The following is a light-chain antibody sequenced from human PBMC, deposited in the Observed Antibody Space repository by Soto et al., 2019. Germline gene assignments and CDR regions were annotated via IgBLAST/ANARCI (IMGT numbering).Light chain of an antibody. CDR1: QSVLYSSNNKNY. J-gene: IGKJ1*01. V-gene: IGKV4-1*01. Sequence: DIVMTQSPDSLAVSLGERATINCKSSQSVLYSSNNKNYLAWYQQKPGQPPKLLIYWASTRESGVPDRFSGSGSGKYFTLTISSLQAEDVAVYYCQQYYRPWTFGQGTKVEIK. CDR2: WAS. CDR3: QQYYRPWT.